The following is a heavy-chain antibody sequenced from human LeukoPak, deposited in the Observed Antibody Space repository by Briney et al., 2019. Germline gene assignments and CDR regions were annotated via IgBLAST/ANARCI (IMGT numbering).Heavy chain of an antibody. Sequence: GGSLRLSCAASGFTFSDYYMNWIRQAPGKGLEWISYISSSGGTIYYADSVKGRFTISRDNAKNSLYLQMNSLRAEDMALYYCAKGLEEWLEYYFDYWGQGTLVTVSS. CDR2: ISSSGGTI. V-gene: IGHV3-11*01. J-gene: IGHJ4*02. CDR3: AKGLEEWLEYYFDY. D-gene: IGHD6-19*01. CDR1: GFTFSDYY.